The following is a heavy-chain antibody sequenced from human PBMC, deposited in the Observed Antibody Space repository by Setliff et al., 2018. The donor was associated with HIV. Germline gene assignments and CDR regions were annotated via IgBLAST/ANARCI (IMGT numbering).Heavy chain of an antibody. Sequence: ASVKVSCKASGYSFARYGLSWVRQAPGQGLEWMGWISGFNGNTKYAQSFQDRVAMTTETATSTAYMELRSLRSEDTAVYYCARAYYDSVWGSHRYRFYYFDYWGQGSLVTVSS. V-gene: IGHV1-18*01. J-gene: IGHJ4*02. D-gene: IGHD3-16*02. CDR2: ISGFNGNT. CDR3: ARAYYDSVWGSHRYRFYYFDY. CDR1: GYSFARYG.